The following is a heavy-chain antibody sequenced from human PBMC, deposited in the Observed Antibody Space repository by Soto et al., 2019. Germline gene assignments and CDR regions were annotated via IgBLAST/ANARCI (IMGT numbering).Heavy chain of an antibody. V-gene: IGHV1-46*01. J-gene: IGHJ6*02. CDR1: GYTFTSYY. Sequence: ASVKVSCKASGYTFTSYYMHWVRQAPGQGLEWMGIINPSGGSTSYAQKFQGRVTMTRDTSTSTVYMELSSLRSEDTAVYYCAREGGLDCSSTSCYDSYYYYYGMDVWGQGTTVTSP. CDR3: AREGGLDCSSTSCYDSYYYYYGMDV. CDR2: INPSGGST. D-gene: IGHD2-2*01.